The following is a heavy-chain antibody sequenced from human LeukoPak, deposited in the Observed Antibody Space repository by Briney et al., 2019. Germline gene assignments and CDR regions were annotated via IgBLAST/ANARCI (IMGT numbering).Heavy chain of an antibody. J-gene: IGHJ4*02. CDR3: ATGETGSTLGGY. CDR2: IQDSGST. CDR1: GGPLSAYY. D-gene: IGHD1-1*01. Sequence: SETLSLTCTVSGGPLSAYYWTWIRQPPGKGLEWIGYIQDSGSTNYNPSLKSRVTISVDTSKNQTSLKLTSVTAADTAVYYCATGETGSTLGGYWGQGTLVTVSS. V-gene: IGHV4-59*01.